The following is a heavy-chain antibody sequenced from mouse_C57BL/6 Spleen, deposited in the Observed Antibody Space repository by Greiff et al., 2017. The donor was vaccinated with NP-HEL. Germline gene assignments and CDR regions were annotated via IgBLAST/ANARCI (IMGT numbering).Heavy chain of an antibody. V-gene: IGHV1-59*01. CDR1: GYTFTSYW. Sequence: QVQLQQPGAELVRPGTSVKLSCKASGYTFTSYWMHWVKQRPGQGLEWIGVIDPSDSYTNYNQKFKGKATLTVDTSSSTAYMQLSSLTSEDSAVYYCARWSNSSGYVAYWGQGTLVTVSA. D-gene: IGHD3-2*02. J-gene: IGHJ3*01. CDR2: IDPSDSYT. CDR3: ARWSNSSGYVAY.